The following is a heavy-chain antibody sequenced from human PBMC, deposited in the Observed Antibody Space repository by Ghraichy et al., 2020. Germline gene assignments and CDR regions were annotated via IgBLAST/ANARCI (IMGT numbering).Heavy chain of an antibody. CDR3: ARDYPSVGGYYYYYGMDV. D-gene: IGHD1-26*01. CDR2: INPNSGGT. J-gene: IGHJ6*02. V-gene: IGHV1-2*04. Sequence: ASVKVSCKASGYTFTGYYMHWVRQAPGQGLEWMGWINPNSGGTNYAQKFQGWVTMTRDTSISTAFMELSRLRSDDTAVYYCARDYPSVGGYYYYYGMDVWGQGTTVTVSS. CDR1: GYTFTGYY.